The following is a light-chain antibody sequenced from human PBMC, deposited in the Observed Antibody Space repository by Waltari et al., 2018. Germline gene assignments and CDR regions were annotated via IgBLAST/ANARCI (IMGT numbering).Light chain of an antibody. CDR3: SSITGSSTWV. V-gene: IGLV2-18*02. Sequence: QSALTQPPSVSGSPGHSVTLSCTGTSDDIASYNRVSWYQQPPGTAPRLIIYEVTYRPSGVPDRFSGSKSGNTASLTISGLQAQDEADYYFSSITGSSTWVFGGGTKLTVL. J-gene: IGLJ3*02. CDR2: EVT. CDR1: SDDIASYNR.